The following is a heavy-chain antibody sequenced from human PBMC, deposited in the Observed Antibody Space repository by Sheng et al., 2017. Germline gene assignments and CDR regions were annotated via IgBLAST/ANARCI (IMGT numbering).Heavy chain of an antibody. V-gene: IGHV4-59*12. CDR2: IYYSGST. CDR3: AREMEYGVCPYAFDI. CDR1: GGSISSYY. J-gene: IGHJ3*02. Sequence: QVQLQESGPGLVKPSETLSLTCTVSGGSISSYYWSWIRQPPGKGLEWIGYIYYSGSTNYNPSLKSRVTISVDTSKNQFSLKLSSVTAADTAVYYCAREMEYGVCPYAFDIWGQGTSGTPSL. D-gene: IGHD2-8*01.